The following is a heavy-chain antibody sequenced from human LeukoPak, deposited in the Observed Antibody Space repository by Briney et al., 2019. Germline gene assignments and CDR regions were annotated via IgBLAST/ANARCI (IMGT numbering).Heavy chain of an antibody. D-gene: IGHD4-23*01. CDR2: INPNSGGT. J-gene: IGHJ4*02. V-gene: IGHV1-2*02. CDR1: GYTFTAYY. CDR3: ARGGHGGNSFDY. Sequence: ASVKVSCKASGYTFTAYYMHWVRQTPGQGLEWMGWINPNSGGTDYAQKFQDRVTMTRDTSISTAYMELSRLRSDDTAVYYCARGGHGGNSFDYWGQGTLVTVSS.